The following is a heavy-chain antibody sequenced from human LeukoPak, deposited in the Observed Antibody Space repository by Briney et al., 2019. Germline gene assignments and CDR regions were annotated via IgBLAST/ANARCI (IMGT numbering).Heavy chain of an antibody. V-gene: IGHV1-8*03. J-gene: IGHJ4*02. CDR3: ARGAPRTNFRYSSSWYFRAPADY. Sequence: ASVKVSCKASGYTFTSYDINWVRQATGQGLEWMGWMNPNGGNTGYAQKFQGRVTIIRNTSISTAYMELSSLRSEDTAVYYCARGAPRTNFRYSSSWYFRAPADYWGQGTLVTVSS. D-gene: IGHD6-13*01. CDR2: MNPNGGNT. CDR1: GYTFTSYD.